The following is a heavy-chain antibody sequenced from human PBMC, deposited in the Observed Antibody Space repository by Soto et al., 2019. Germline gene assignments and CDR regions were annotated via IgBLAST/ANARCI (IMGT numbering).Heavy chain of an antibody. CDR3: ARSAIVYAPSY. J-gene: IGHJ4*02. D-gene: IGHD2-8*01. CDR1: GGSISTGNYY. CDR2: IHYSGST. V-gene: IGHV4-30-4*01. Sequence: QVQLQESGPGLVKPSQTLSLTCTVSGGSISTGNYYWSWIRQPPGKGLEWIGYIHYSGSTYSNPYLKSRHTISVDTSKFHYSPKLSSVTAADRAVYYCARSAIVYAPSYLGQGTLVTVSS.